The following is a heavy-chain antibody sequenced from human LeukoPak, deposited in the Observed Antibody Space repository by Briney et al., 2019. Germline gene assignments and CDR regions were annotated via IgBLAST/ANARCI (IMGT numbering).Heavy chain of an antibody. Sequence: PGGSLRLSCAASGFTFSSYTMNWVRQAPGKGLEWVSSIAGSSGYISYADSVKGRFTISRDNAKKSLYLQMTSLTAEDTAVYYCARDRGAYCGGDCYLGFEYWGRGTLVTVSS. D-gene: IGHD2-21*02. V-gene: IGHV3-21*01. J-gene: IGHJ4*01. CDR1: GFTFSSYT. CDR2: IAGSSGYI. CDR3: ARDRGAYCGGDCYLGFEY.